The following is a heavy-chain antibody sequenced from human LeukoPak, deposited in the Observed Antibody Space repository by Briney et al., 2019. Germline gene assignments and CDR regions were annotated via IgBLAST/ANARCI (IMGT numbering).Heavy chain of an antibody. CDR3: ARDRYCSGGSCFSYYMDV. CDR1: GYTFTSYY. J-gene: IGHJ6*03. D-gene: IGHD2-15*01. CDR2: INPSGGST. V-gene: IGHV1-46*01. Sequence: ASVKVSCKASGYTFTSYYMHWVRQAPGQGLEWMGIINPSGGSTSYAQKFQGRVTMTRDTSTSTVYMELSSLRSEDTAVYYCARDRYCSGGSCFSYYMDVWGKGTTVTVSS.